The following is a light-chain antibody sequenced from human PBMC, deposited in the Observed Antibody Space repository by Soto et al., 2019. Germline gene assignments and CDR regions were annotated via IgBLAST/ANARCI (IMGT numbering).Light chain of an antibody. V-gene: IGKV1-5*01. Sequence: DIQMTPSPSTLPASVGDRVTITCRASQTIRSWLDWYQQKPGKAPKXLIYDASRLESGVPSMFSGSGSGTDFTLTISSLQPEDFATYYCQQANSLPITYGQGTRLEIK. CDR1: QTIRSW. J-gene: IGKJ5*01. CDR2: DAS. CDR3: QQANSLPIT.